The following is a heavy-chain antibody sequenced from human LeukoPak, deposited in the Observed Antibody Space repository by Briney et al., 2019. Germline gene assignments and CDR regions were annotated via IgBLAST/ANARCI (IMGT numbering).Heavy chain of an antibody. Sequence: GGSLRLSCIASGFTFSSDSVTWVRQAPGKGLEWVSTISSSGTYIFYADSVKGRFTISRDNAKKSLYLQMNSLRVDDTAVYYCAREYYYNMDVWGKGTTVTVSS. CDR2: ISSSGTYI. CDR1: GFTFSSDS. CDR3: AREYYYNMDV. J-gene: IGHJ6*03. V-gene: IGHV3-21*01.